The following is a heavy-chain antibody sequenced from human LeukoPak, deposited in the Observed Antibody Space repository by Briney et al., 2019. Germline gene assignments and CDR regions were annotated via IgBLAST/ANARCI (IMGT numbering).Heavy chain of an antibody. V-gene: IGHV4-61*01. CDR2: IYYSGGT. J-gene: IGHJ4*02. D-gene: IGHD3-16*01. Sequence: RPSETLSLTCTVSGGSVSSGSYYWSWIRQPPGKGLEWIGYIYYSGGTYYDSSLKSRVTISIDTSKNQFSLELSSVTAADTAVYYCARGGVYYFDFWGQGTLVTVSS. CDR3: ARGGVYYFDF. CDR1: GGSVSSGSYY.